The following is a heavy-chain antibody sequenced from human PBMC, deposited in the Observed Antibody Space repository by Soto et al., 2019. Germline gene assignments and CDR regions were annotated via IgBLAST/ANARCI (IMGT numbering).Heavy chain of an antibody. D-gene: IGHD3-22*01. CDR3: ARDVYDSSGYYSNWFDP. Sequence: KPSETLSLTCTVSGGSISSGGYYWSWIRQHPGKGLEWIGYIYYSGSTYYNPSLKSRVTISVDTSKNQFSLKLSSVTAADTAVYYCARDVYDSSGYYSNWFDPWGQGTLVTVSS. CDR2: IYYSGST. V-gene: IGHV4-31*03. CDR1: GGSISSGGYY. J-gene: IGHJ5*02.